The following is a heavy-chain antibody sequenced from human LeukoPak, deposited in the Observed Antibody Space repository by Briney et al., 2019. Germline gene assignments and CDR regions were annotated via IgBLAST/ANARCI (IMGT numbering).Heavy chain of an antibody. CDR1: GFTFSSYS. J-gene: IGHJ4*02. CDR2: ISGSGDTT. Sequence: GGSLRLSCTASGFTFSSYSMSWVRQGPGTGLEWVSAISGSGDTTFYAESVKGRFTISRDNAKNSLYLQMNNLRVEDTAVYYCARLLIVGTNYDYWGQGTLVTVSS. CDR3: ARLLIVGTNYDY. V-gene: IGHV3-23*01. D-gene: IGHD1-26*01.